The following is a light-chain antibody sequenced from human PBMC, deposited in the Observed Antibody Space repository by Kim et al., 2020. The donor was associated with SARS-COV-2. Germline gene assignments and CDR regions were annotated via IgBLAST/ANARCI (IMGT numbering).Light chain of an antibody. J-gene: IGKJ3*01. V-gene: IGKV3-15*01. CDR3: QQYNNWPLT. CDR2: GAS. CDR1: QSVSSN. Sequence: VSPGESATLSCRASQSVSSNLSWYPQNPGQSPRLLIYGASTRATGIPARFSGSGSGTEFTLTISSLQSEDFAVHYCQQYNNWPLTFGPGTKADIK.